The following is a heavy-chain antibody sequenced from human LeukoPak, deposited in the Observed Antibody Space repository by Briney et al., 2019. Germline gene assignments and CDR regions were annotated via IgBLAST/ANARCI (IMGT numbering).Heavy chain of an antibody. V-gene: IGHV3-30*19. CDR3: ARQDISLDD. CDR1: GFTFSSYG. J-gene: IGHJ4*02. D-gene: IGHD3-3*02. CDR2: IESDVTNK. Sequence: PGGSLRLSCAASGFTFSSYGMHWVRQAPGKGLEWVAVIESDVTNKYHADSVKGRFTISRDNSKNTLYLQMSSLRPEDTALYFCARQDISLDDWGQGTLSPSP.